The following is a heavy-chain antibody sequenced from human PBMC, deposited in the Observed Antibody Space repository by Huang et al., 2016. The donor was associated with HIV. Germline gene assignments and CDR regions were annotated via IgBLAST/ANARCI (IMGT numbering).Heavy chain of an antibody. J-gene: IGHJ4*02. CDR1: GASIDSSNYY. CDR3: ARHWWLNSYFDF. Sequence: LQLQESGPGLVKPSETLSLTCTVSGASIDSSNYYWGWIRQPPGKGLEWIGSIPFGGSPHYNPSLESRVTLSLETSRNQFSLKLSSVDATETAVYYCARHWWLNSYFDFWGQGALVTVSS. CDR2: IPFGGSP. V-gene: IGHV4-39*01. D-gene: IGHD2-8*02.